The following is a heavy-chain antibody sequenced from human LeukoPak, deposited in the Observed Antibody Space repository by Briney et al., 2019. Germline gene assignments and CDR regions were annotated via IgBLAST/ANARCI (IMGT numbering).Heavy chain of an antibody. CDR3: AKPLTYYYDSSGYHDY. CDR2: ISGSGGST. CDR1: GFTFSSYA. Sequence: PGGSLRLSCAASGFTFSSYAMSWVRQAPGKGLEWVSAISGSGGSTYYADSVKGRFTISRDNSKNTLYLQMNSLRAEDTAVYYCAKPLTYYYDSSGYHDYWGQGTLVTVSS. V-gene: IGHV3-23*01. J-gene: IGHJ4*02. D-gene: IGHD3-22*01.